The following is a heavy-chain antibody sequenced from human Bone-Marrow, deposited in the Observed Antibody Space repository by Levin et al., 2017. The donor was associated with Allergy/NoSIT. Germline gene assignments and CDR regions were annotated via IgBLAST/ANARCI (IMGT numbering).Heavy chain of an antibody. CDR1: GFTFSSYW. J-gene: IGHJ4*02. V-gene: IGHV3-7*01. D-gene: IGHD4-23*01. CDR3: ARDKESVVSRTLSAHPFDY. Sequence: TGGSLRLSCAASGFTFSSYWMSWVRQAPGKGLEWVANIKQDGSEKYYVDSVKGRFTISRDNAKNSLYLQMNSLRAEDTAVYYCARDKESVVSRTLSAHPFDYWGQGTLVTVSS. CDR2: IKQDGSEK.